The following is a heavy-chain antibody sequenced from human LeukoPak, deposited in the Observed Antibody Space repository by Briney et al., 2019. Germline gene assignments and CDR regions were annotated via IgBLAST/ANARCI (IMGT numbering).Heavy chain of an antibody. Sequence: GGSLRLSCAASGFTFSIYSMNWVRQAPGKGLEWVSYISSSSSSTIYYADSVKGRFTISRDNAKNSLYLQMNSLRAEDTAVYYCARARCSSTSCFELRFDYWGQGTLVTVSS. V-gene: IGHV3-48*01. CDR1: GFTFSIYS. J-gene: IGHJ4*02. CDR2: ISSSSSSTI. D-gene: IGHD2-2*01. CDR3: ARARCSSTSCFELRFDY.